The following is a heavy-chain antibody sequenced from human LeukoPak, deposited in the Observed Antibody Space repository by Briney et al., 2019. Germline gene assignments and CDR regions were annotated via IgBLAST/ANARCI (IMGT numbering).Heavy chain of an antibody. J-gene: IGHJ3*02. CDR2: ISSTSIYI. CDR1: GFTFSTYS. Sequence: GGSLRLSCAASGFTFSTYSTSWARQAPGKGLEWVSSISSTSIYIFYADSVKGRFTISRDNARNSLYLQMNSLRAEDTAVYYCARDANAFDIWGQGTMVTVSS. V-gene: IGHV3-21*01. CDR3: ARDANAFDI.